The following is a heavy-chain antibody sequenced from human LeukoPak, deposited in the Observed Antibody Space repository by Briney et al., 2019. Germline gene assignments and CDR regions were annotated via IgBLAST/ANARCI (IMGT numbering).Heavy chain of an antibody. CDR1: GFTFDDYA. J-gene: IGHJ4*02. CDR3: AKDGGGWVDY. D-gene: IGHD3-16*01. Sequence: GRSLRLSCAASGFTFDDYAMHWVRQAPGKGLEWVSGISWNSGSMGYADSVKGRFTISRDNAKNSLYLQMNSLRAEDTALYYRAKDGGGWVDYWGQGTLVTVSS. V-gene: IGHV3-9*01. CDR2: ISWNSGSM.